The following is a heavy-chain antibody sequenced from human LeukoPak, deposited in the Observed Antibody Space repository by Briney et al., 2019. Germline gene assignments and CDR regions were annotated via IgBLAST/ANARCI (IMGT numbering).Heavy chain of an antibody. J-gene: IGHJ4*02. CDR1: GFTFSSYS. CDR3: AFRVGGSDH. V-gene: IGHV3-48*04. D-gene: IGHD1-26*01. CDR2: ISSSSSPI. Sequence: GGSLMLSCAASGFTFSSYSMNWVRQAPGKGLEWVSYISSSSSPIYYADSVKGRFTISRDNAKNSLYLQMNSLRAEDTAVYYCAFRVGGSDHWGQGTLVTVSS.